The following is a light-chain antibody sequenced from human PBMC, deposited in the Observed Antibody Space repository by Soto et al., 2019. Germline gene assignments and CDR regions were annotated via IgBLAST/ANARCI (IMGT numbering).Light chain of an antibody. Sequence: EIVITQSLATLSVSPRARVTLSCRASQSVGSNLAWYQQKRGQVPRLLIYGESSRATGIPTTFSGSGSGAECTLTISSLQSEDFAIYYCQQYSNWPFTFGQGTKVDIK. CDR2: GES. V-gene: IGKV3-15*01. CDR1: QSVGSN. J-gene: IGKJ2*01. CDR3: QQYSNWPFT.